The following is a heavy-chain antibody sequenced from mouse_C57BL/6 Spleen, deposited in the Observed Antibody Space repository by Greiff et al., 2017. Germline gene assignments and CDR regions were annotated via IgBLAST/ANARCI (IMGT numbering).Heavy chain of an antibody. CDR3: ARGGNGYYWFAF. CDR2: IYPGDGDT. J-gene: IGHJ3*01. Sequence: QVQLQQSGPELVKPGASVKISCKASGYAFSSSWMNWVKQRPGKGLEWIGRIYPGDGDTNYNGKFKGKATLTADKYSSTAYMQLSSLTSEDSAVYVCARGGNGYYWFAFWGQGNLVTVSA. CDR1: GYAFSSSW. D-gene: IGHD2-3*01. V-gene: IGHV1-82*01.